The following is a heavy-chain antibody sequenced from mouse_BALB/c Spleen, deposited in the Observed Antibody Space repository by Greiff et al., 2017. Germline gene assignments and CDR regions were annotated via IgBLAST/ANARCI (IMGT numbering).Heavy chain of an antibody. V-gene: IGHV1-87*01. J-gene: IGHJ2*01. D-gene: IGHD3-3*01. CDR2: IYPGDGDT. CDR3: ERGQLGLNGY. Sequence: QVQLQQSGAELARPGASVKLSCKASGYTFTSYWMQWVKQRPGQGLEWIGAIYPGDGDTRYTQKFKGKATLTADKSSSTAYMQLSSLASKDSAVYYCERGQLGLNGYWGQGTTLAVST. CDR1: GYTFTSYW.